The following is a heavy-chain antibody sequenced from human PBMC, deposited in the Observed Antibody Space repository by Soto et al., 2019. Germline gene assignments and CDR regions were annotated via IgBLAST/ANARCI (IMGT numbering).Heavy chain of an antibody. CDR2: IYYSGST. CDR3: ARVLRGYSYGGAPYNWFDP. CDR1: GGSISSYY. V-gene: IGHV4-59*01. Sequence: PSETLSLTCTVSGGSISSYYWSWIRQPPGKGLEWIGYIYYSGSTNYNPSLKSRVTISVDTSKNQFSLKLSSVTAADTAVYYCARVLRGYSYGGAPYNWFDPWGQGTLVTVPQ. D-gene: IGHD5-18*01. J-gene: IGHJ5*02.